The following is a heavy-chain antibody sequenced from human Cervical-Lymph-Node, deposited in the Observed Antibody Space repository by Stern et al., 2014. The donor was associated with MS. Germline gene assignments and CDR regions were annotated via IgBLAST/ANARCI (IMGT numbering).Heavy chain of an antibody. J-gene: IGHJ6*02. V-gene: IGHV1-24*01. CDR1: GATLSEIS. CDR2: FDPQHGET. Sequence: VQLVQSGAEVKKPGASVKVSCKVSGATLSEISMHWVRQAPGKGLEWMGGFDPQHGETLYAQKFQGRVTMAEDRSTDTAYMELSSLRSEDTAMYYCATHRGRVTYYYGMDVWGQGTTVTVSS. CDR3: ATHRGRVTYYYGMDV. D-gene: IGHD2-21*02.